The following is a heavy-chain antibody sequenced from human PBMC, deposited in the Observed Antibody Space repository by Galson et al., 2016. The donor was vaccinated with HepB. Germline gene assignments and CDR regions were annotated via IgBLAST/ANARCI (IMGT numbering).Heavy chain of an antibody. CDR2: INPSGGSA. CDR3: VRSLGSGSQAYYGMDV. Sequence: SVKVSCKASGYTFTSYRMHWVRQAPGQGLEWMGIINPSGGSASYAQKFQDRVTMTRDTSTSTVYMELSSLRSEDTAVYYCVRSLGSGSQAYYGMDVWGKGPTCTVS. V-gene: IGHV1-46*03. D-gene: IGHD3-10*01. CDR1: GYTFTSYR. J-gene: IGHJ6*04.